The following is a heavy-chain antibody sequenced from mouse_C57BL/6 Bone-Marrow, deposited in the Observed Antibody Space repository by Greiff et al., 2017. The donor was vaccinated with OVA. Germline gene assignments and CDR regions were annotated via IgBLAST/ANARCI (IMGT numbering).Heavy chain of an antibody. J-gene: IGHJ4*01. CDR2: ISGGGGNT. V-gene: IGHV5-9*01. CDR3: ARGWLLHAMDY. D-gene: IGHD2-3*01. Sequence: EVQGVESGGGLVKPGGSLKLSCAASGFTFSSYTMSWVRQTPEKRLEWVATISGGGGNTYYPDSVTGRFTISRDNAKNTLYLQMSSLRSEDTALYYCARGWLLHAMDYWGQGTSVTVSS. CDR1: GFTFSSYT.